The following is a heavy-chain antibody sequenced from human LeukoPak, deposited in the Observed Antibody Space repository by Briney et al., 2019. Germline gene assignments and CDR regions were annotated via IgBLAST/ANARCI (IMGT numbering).Heavy chain of an antibody. D-gene: IGHD5-12*01. J-gene: IGHJ4*02. Sequence: GGSLRLSCAASGFTCSDYYMSWIRQAPGKGLEWVSAISGSGGSTYYADSVKGRFTISRDNSKNTLYLQMNSLRAEDTAVYYCAKDSQFYGGFFDYWGQGTLVTVSS. CDR1: GFTCSDYY. V-gene: IGHV3-23*01. CDR2: ISGSGGST. CDR3: AKDSQFYGGFFDY.